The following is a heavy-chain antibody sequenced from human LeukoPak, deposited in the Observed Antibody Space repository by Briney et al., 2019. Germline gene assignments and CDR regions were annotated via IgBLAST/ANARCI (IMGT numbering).Heavy chain of an antibody. CDR1: GGPFSGYY. CDR2: INHSGST. CDR3: ARRRVAAAGTRLNWFDP. J-gene: IGHJ5*02. Sequence: SETLSLTCAVYGGPFSGYYWSWIRQPPGKGLEWIGEINHSGSTNYNPSLRSRVTISVDTSKNQFSLKLSSVTAADTAVYYCARRRVAAAGTRLNWFDPWGQGTLVTVSS. D-gene: IGHD6-13*01. V-gene: IGHV4-34*01.